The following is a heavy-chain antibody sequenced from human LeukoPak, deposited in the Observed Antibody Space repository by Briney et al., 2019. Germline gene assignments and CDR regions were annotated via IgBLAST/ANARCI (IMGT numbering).Heavy chain of an antibody. J-gene: IGHJ4*02. D-gene: IGHD3-9*01. Sequence: GGSLRLSCAASGFTFSSYAMSWVRQCPGKGLECVSAISGGGGSTYYADSVKGRFTISRDNSKNTLYLQMNSLRAEDTAVYFCAKFNDILTGYFDYWGQGTLVTVSS. CDR2: ISGGGGST. CDR3: AKFNDILTGYFDY. V-gene: IGHV3-23*01. CDR1: GFTFSSYA.